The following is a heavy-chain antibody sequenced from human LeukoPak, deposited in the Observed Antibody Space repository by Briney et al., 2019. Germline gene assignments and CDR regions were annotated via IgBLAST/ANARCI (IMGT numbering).Heavy chain of an antibody. Sequence: PGGSLRLSCAASGFTFDDYTMHWVRQAPGKGLEWVSLISWDGGSTYYADSVKGRFTISRDNSKNSLYLQMNSLRTEDTALYYCAKEAGTHDAFDIWGQGTMVTVSS. CDR3: AKEAGTHDAFDI. V-gene: IGHV3-43*01. D-gene: IGHD3-10*01. CDR2: ISWDGGST. J-gene: IGHJ3*02. CDR1: GFTFDDYT.